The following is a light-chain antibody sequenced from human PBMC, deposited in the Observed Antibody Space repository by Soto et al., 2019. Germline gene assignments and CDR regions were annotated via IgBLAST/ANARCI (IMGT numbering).Light chain of an antibody. CDR1: QTIDSW. J-gene: IGKJ4*02. Sequence: DIQMTQSPSTLSASVGDRVTITCRASQTIDSWLACHQQRPGKPPNLLIYKASTLASGVPSRFSGSGSGTEFTLTINSLQPDDFATYYCQEYHIYSGTCGEGTKV. CDR3: QEYHIYSGT. CDR2: KAS. V-gene: IGKV1-5*03.